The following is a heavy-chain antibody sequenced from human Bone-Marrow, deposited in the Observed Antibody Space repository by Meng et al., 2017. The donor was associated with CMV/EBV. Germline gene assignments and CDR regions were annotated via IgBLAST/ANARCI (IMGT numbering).Heavy chain of an antibody. D-gene: IGHD5-12*01. V-gene: IGHV1-69*10. CDR3: VSSRRGYSGYDTYYYGMDV. CDR2: IIPILGIA. CDR1: GGTFSSYA. Sequence: SVKVSCKASGGTFSSYAISWVRQASGQGLEWMGGIIPILGIANYAQKSQGRVTITADKSTSTAYMELSSLRSEDTAVYYCVSSRRGYSGYDTYYYGMDVWGQGTTVTVSS. J-gene: IGHJ6*02.